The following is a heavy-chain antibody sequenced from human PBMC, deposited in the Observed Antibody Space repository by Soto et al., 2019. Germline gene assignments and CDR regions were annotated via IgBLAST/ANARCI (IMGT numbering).Heavy chain of an antibody. Sequence: SGAASLFTFSIYDMHWVRQATGKGLEWVSAIGTAGDTYYPGSVKGRFTISRENAKNSLYLQMNSLRAGDTAVYYCARVGPLNGMDVWGQGTTVTVSS. CDR3: ARVGPLNGMDV. CDR2: IGTAGDT. D-gene: IGHD3-16*01. CDR1: LFTFSIYD. J-gene: IGHJ6*02. V-gene: IGHV3-13*01.